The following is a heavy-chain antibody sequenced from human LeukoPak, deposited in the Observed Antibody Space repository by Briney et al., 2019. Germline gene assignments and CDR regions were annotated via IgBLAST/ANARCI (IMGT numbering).Heavy chain of an antibody. J-gene: IGHJ6*03. V-gene: IGHV1-18*01. CDR1: GYTFTSCG. CDR2: ISAYNGNT. CDR3: ARPAYDFWSGYPPRAYYYYYMDV. D-gene: IGHD3-3*01. Sequence: AAVKVSCRASGYTFTSCGISWVRQAPGQGLEWMGWISAYNGNTNYAQKLQGRVTMTTDTSTSTAYMELRSLRSDDTAVYYCARPAYDFWSGYPPRAYYYYYMDVWGKGTTVTVSS.